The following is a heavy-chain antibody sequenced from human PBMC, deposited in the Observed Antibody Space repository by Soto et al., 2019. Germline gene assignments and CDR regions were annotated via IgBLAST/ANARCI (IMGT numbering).Heavy chain of an antibody. CDR3: AKNYSLDN. CDR1: GFTFSSYA. CDR2: VNVDDST. V-gene: IGHV3-23*01. Sequence: EVQLLESGGGLAQPGGSLRLSCAASGFTFSSYAMSWVRQAPGKGLEWVSSVNVDDSTYYANSVKGRFTISRDNSKNTVNLQMNSLRADDPAVYYCAKNYSLDNWAQGTLVTVSS. J-gene: IGHJ4*02.